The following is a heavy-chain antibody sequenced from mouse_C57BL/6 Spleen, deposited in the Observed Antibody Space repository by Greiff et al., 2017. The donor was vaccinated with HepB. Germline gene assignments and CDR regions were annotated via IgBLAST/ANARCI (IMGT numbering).Heavy chain of an antibody. D-gene: IGHD1-1*01. CDR1: GYSFTGYF. V-gene: IGHV1-20*01. CDR2: INPYNGDT. Sequence: EVKLMESGPELVKPGDSVKISCKASGYSFTGYFMNWVMQSHGKSLEWIGRINPYNGDTFYNQKFKGKATLTVDKSSSTAHMELRSLTSEDSAVYYCAREGNYYGSSGAMDYWGQGTSVTVSS. CDR3: AREGNYYGSSGAMDY. J-gene: IGHJ4*01.